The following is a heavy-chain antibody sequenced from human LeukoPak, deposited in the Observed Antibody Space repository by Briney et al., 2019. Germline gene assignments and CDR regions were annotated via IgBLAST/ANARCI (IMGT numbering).Heavy chain of an antibody. CDR3: ARALRVWSGYYNWFDP. D-gene: IGHD3-3*01. V-gene: IGHV1-3*01. CDR1: GYTFTSYA. Sequence: ASVKVSCKASGYTFTSYAMHWVRQAPGQRLEWMGWINAGNGNTKYSQKFQGRVTITRDTSASTAYMELSSLRSEDTAVYYCARALRVWSGYYNWFDPWGQGTLVTVSS. CDR2: INAGNGNT. J-gene: IGHJ5*02.